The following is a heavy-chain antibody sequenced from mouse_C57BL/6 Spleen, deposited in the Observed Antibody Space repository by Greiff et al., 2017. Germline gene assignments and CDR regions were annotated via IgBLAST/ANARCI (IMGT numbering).Heavy chain of an antibody. CDR1: GFTFSDYG. J-gene: IGHJ4*01. CDR2: ISSGSSTI. V-gene: IGHV5-17*01. CDR3: AKWDDSYAMDY. Sequence: EVQLVESGGGLVKPGGSLKLSCAASGFTFSDYGMHWVRQAPEKGLEWVAYISSGSSTIYYADTVKGRFTISRDNAKNTLFLQMTSLRSEDTAMYYCAKWDDSYAMDYWGQGTSVTVSS. D-gene: IGHD1-3*01.